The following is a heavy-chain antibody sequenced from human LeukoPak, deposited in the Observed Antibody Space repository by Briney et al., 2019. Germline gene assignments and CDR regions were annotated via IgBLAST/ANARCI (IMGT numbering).Heavy chain of an antibody. CDR3: ARDLYSVWGIAVAGQFDY. CDR1: GGSISSYY. Sequence: SETLSLTCTVSGGSISSYYWSWIRQPPGKGLDWIGYIYYSGPTNYNPSLKSRVTISVDTPKNQFSLKLSSVTAADTAVYYCARDLYSVWGIAVAGQFDYWGQGTLVTVSS. CDR2: IYYSGPT. D-gene: IGHD6-19*01. J-gene: IGHJ4*02. V-gene: IGHV4-59*01.